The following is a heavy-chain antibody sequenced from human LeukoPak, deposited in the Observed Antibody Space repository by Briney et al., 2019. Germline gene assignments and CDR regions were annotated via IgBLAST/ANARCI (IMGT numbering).Heavy chain of an antibody. CDR1: GFTFSSYA. J-gene: IGHJ4*02. V-gene: IGHV3-23*01. CDR2: ISGSGGST. D-gene: IGHD3-10*01. CDR3: AKDRGVRYGSGSYFDY. Sequence: GGSLRLSCAASGFTFSSYAMSWVRQAPGKGLEWVSAISGSGGSTYYPGSVKGRFTISRENAKNSLYLQMNSLRAEDTALYYCAKDRGVRYGSGSYFDYWGQGTLVTVSS.